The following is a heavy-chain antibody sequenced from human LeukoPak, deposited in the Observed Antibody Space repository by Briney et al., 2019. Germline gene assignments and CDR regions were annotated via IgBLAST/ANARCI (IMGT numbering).Heavy chain of an antibody. CDR3: AKALHDYGGNLSGY. J-gene: IGHJ4*02. CDR1: GFTFDDYA. Sequence: GGSLRLSCAASGFTFDDYAMHWVRQAPGKGLEWVSGISRNSGSIGYADSVKGRFTISRDNAKNSLYLQMNSLRAEDTALYYCAKALHDYGGNLSGYWGQGTLVTVSS. V-gene: IGHV3-9*01. CDR2: ISRNSGSI. D-gene: IGHD4-23*01.